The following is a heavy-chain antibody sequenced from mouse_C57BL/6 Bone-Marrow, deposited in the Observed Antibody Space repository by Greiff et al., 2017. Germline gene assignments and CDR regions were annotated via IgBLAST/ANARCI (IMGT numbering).Heavy chain of an antibody. J-gene: IGHJ2*01. D-gene: IGHD1-1*01. CDR3: ASSIYYSFDY. Sequence: EVMLVESGGGLVKPGGSLKLSCAASGFTFSSYAMSWVRQTPEKRLEWVATISDGGSYTYYPDNVKGRFTISRDNAKTNLYLPMSHLKSEDTAMFYSASSIYYSFDYWGQGTTLTVSS. V-gene: IGHV5-4*03. CDR1: GFTFSSYA. CDR2: ISDGGSYT.